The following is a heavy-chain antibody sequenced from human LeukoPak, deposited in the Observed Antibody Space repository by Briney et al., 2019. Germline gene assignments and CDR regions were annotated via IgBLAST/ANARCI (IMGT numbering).Heavy chain of an antibody. CDR1: GFTFSSHG. CDR2: ISYDGSNK. V-gene: IGHV3-30*18. D-gene: IGHD5-18*01. Sequence: PGGSLRLSCAASGFTFSSHGMHWVRQAPGKGLEWVAVISYDGSNKYYADSVKGRFTISRDNSKNTLYPQMNSLRAEDTAVYYCAKDRGNRGRGYSYGYGYWGQGTLVTVSS. J-gene: IGHJ4*02. CDR3: AKDRGNRGRGYSYGYGY.